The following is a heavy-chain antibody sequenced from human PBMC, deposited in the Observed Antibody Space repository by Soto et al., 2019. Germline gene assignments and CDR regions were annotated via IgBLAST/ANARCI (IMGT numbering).Heavy chain of an antibody. V-gene: IGHV4-59*02. Sequence: SETLSLTCSVSGGSVSSYYWSWIRQPPGKGPEWIGYIHYSGSTNYNPSLKGRVTISVDTSKNQFSLKLTSVTAADTAVYFCARDFDTFNYWGQGSLVTVSS. J-gene: IGHJ4*02. CDR2: IHYSGST. CDR1: GGSVSSYY. D-gene: IGHD3-9*01. CDR3: ARDFDTFNY.